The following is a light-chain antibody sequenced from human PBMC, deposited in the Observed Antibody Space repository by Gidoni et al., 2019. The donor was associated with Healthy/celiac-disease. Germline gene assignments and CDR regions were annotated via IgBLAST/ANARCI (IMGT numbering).Light chain of an antibody. CDR2: KDS. CDR3: QSADSSGTYVV. V-gene: IGLV3-25*03. J-gene: IGLJ2*01. Sequence: SYDLPHHPPLSVSPGQTARITCSGDALPKQYAYWYQQKPGQAPVLVIYKDSERPSGIPERFSGSSSGTTVTLTISGVQAEDEADYYCQSADSSGTYVVFGGGTKLTVL. CDR1: ALPKQY.